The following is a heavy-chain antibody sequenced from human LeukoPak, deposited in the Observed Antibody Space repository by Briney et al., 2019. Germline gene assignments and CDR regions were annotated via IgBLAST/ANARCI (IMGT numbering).Heavy chain of an antibody. CDR3: AKLWRGSHPRYFDH. Sequence: GGSLRLSCAASGFTFSSYAMSWVRQALGMGLEWVSTITDSGGTTFYADFVKGRFTISRDNFRDTVYLQMNSLRAEDTAVYYCAKLWRGSHPRYFDHWGQGTLVTVSS. J-gene: IGHJ4*02. CDR1: GFTFSSYA. D-gene: IGHD1-26*01. V-gene: IGHV3-23*01. CDR2: ITDSGGTT.